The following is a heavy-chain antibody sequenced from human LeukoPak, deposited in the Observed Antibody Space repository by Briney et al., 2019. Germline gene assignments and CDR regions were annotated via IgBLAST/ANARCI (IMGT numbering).Heavy chain of an antibody. CDR2: IRYDGSNK. V-gene: IGHV3-30*02. J-gene: IGHJ4*02. D-gene: IGHD2-2*01. Sequence: GGSLRLSCAASGSNFSSYGMHWVRQAPGKGLEWVAFIRYDGSNKYYADSVKGRFTISRDNSKNTLYLQMNSLRAEDTAVYYCAKDLKAAILFDYWGQGTLVTVSS. CDR3: AKDLKAAILFDY. CDR1: GSNFSSYG.